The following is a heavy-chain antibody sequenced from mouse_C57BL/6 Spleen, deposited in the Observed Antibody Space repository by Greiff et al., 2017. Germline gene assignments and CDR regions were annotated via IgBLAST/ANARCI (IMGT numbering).Heavy chain of an antibody. V-gene: IGHV1-76*01. CDR3: ARSRDYDGMDY. CDR2: IYPGSGNT. CDR1: GYTFTDYY. Sequence: QVTLKESGAELVRPGASVKLSCKASGYTFTDYYINWVKQRPGQGLEWIARIYPGSGNTYYNEKFKGKATLTAEKSSSTAYMQLSSLTSEDSAVYFCARSRDYDGMDYWGQGTSVTVSS. J-gene: IGHJ4*01.